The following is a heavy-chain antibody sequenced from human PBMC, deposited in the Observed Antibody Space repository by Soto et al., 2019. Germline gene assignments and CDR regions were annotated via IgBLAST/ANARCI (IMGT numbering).Heavy chain of an antibody. V-gene: IGHV3-30-3*01. Sequence: QVQLVESGGGVVQPGRSLRLSCAASGFTFSSLAMHWVRQAPGKGLEWVAVISNDGGTKYYADSVKGRFTISRDNSKNTLSLQMVSLRPEDTAIYYCARKWRITGTTWRTSLDYFDYWGQGTLVTVSS. J-gene: IGHJ4*02. CDR3: ARKWRITGTTWRTSLDYFDY. CDR1: GFTFSSLA. D-gene: IGHD1-20*01. CDR2: ISNDGGTK.